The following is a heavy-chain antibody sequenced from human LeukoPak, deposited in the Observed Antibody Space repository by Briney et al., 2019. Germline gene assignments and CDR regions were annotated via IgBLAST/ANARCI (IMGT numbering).Heavy chain of an antibody. V-gene: IGHV1-69*13. Sequence: GASVNVSCKASGGTFSSYAISWVRQAPGQGLEWMGGIIPIFGTANYAQKFQGRVTITADESTSTAYMELSSLRSEDTAVYYCARKMYPYYYDSSGYYLFDYWGQGTLVTVSS. CDR3: ARKMYPYYYDSSGYYLFDY. CDR1: GGTFSSYA. D-gene: IGHD3-22*01. CDR2: IIPIFGTA. J-gene: IGHJ4*02.